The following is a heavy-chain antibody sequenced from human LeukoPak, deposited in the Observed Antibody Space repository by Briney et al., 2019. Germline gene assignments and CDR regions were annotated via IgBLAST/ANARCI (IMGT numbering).Heavy chain of an antibody. J-gene: IGHJ3*02. CDR3: ARDLVTVTKGFDI. CDR2: ISYIGTT. D-gene: IGHD4-17*01. CDR1: GDSFSSHY. V-gene: IGHV4-59*11. Sequence: ETSETLSLTCAVSGDSFSSHYWTWIRQPPGRRLEWIGYISYIGTTNYNPSLKSRVTISIDTSKNQFSLKLSSVTTADTAAYYCARDLVTVTKGFDIWGLGTMVSVSS.